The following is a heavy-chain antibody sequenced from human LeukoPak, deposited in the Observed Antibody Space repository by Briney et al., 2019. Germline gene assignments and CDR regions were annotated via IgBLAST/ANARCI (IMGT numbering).Heavy chain of an antibody. Sequence: ASVKVSCKASGYTFTGYYMHWVRQAPGQGLEWMGWINPNSGGTNYAQKFQGRVTMTRDTSISTAYMDLSSLRSEDTAVYYCARSRFRREQLLYFDYWGQGTLVTVSS. J-gene: IGHJ4*02. V-gene: IGHV1-2*02. D-gene: IGHD6-6*01. CDR2: INPNSGGT. CDR3: ARSRFRREQLLYFDY. CDR1: GYTFTGYY.